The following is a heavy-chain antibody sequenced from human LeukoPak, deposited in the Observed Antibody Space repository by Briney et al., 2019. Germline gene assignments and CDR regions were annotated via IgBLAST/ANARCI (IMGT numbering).Heavy chain of an antibody. V-gene: IGHV4-59*08. D-gene: IGHD5-24*01. CDR3: ARQRWLQSEAFDI. CDR1: GGSISGYH. J-gene: IGHJ3*02. Sequence: TSETLSLTCNVSGGSISGYHWSWIRQPPGKGLEWLGYIYYSGSSNYNPSLKSRVTISVDTSKNQFSLKLSSVTAADTAVYYCARQRWLQSEAFDIWGQGTMVTVSS. CDR2: IYYSGSS.